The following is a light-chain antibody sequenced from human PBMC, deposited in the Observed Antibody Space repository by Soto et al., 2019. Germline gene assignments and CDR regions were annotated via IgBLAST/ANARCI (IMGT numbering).Light chain of an antibody. Sequence: EIVLTQSPGTLSLSPGERATLSCRASHSVSSTYLIWYQQQPGAAPRLLFHGASTRATGVPDRFSGVGSGTDFTLTISRLEPEDFAVYYCQHFVNSLTWTFGQGTKVDIK. CDR3: QHFVNSLTWT. CDR1: HSVSSTY. V-gene: IGKV3-20*01. J-gene: IGKJ1*01. CDR2: GAS.